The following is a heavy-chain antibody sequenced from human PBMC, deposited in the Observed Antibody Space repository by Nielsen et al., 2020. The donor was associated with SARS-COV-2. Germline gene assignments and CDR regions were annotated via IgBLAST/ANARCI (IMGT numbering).Heavy chain of an antibody. CDR3: ARGVFGGPRV. D-gene: IGHD4-23*01. J-gene: IGHJ4*02. CDR1: GFTFDDYA. V-gene: IGHV3-74*01. CDR2: INSDGTST. Sequence: GESLKISCAASGFTFDDYAMHWVRQVPGKGLVWVSRINSDGTSTGYADSVKGRFTISRDNAKNTLYVQMNSLRPDDTAVYYCARGVFGGPRVWGQGTLVTVSS.